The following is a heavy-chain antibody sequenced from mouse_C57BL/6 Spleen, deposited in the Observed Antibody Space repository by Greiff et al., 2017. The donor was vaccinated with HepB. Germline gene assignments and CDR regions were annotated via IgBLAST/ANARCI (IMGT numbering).Heavy chain of an antibody. CDR1: GYTFTDYE. CDR2: IDPETGGT. Sequence: VKLMESGAELVRPGASVTLSCKASGYTFTDYEMHWVKQTPVHGLEWIGAIDPETGGTAYNQKFKGKAILTADKSSSTAYMELRSLTSEDSAVYYCTREVYGSSYDYFDYWGQGTTLTVSS. J-gene: IGHJ2*01. CDR3: TREVYGSSYDYFDY. V-gene: IGHV1-15*01. D-gene: IGHD1-1*01.